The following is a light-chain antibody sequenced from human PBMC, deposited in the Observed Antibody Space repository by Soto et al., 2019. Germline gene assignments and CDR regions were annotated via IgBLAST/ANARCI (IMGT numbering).Light chain of an antibody. CDR3: SSYAGSNIHYV. V-gene: IGLV2-8*01. CDR1: SSDVGGYNY. CDR2: EVT. Sequence: QSVLTQPPSASGSPGQSVTISCTGTSSDVGGYNYVSWYQQHPGRAPKLMIYEVTKRPSGVPDRFSGSKSGHTASLTVSGLQAEDEADYYCSSYAGSNIHYVFGTGTQLTVL. J-gene: IGLJ1*01.